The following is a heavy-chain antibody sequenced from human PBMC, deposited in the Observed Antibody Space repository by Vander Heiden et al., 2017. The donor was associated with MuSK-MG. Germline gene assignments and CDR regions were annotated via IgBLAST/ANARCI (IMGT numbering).Heavy chain of an antibody. J-gene: IGHJ5*01. D-gene: IGHD3-16*01. CDR1: GGSMSTYF. CDR3: AHWGGVGQLDS. CDR2: TNYRGRN. V-gene: IGHV4-59*08. Sequence: QVQLQESGPGLVKPSETLSLTCTVSGGSMSTYFWSWVRQPPGKGLEWIGYTNYRGRNNYNPPLKGRATISGNTSKKQFPLKRESGTAADTAVYFCAHWGGVGQLDSWGQGTLVTVSS.